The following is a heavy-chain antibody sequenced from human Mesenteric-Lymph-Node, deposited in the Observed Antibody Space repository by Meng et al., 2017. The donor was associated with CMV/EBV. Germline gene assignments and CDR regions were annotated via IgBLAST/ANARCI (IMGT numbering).Heavy chain of an antibody. D-gene: IGHD3-9*01. Sequence: SCKASGYTITSRYIHWMRQAPGQGLEWMGTINPSGGSATYAQKFQGRVTMTRDTSTSTVDMDLSSLMSDDTAVYYCARGGSTGIFDYWGQGTLVTVSS. CDR3: ARGGSTGIFDY. CDR2: INPSGGSA. J-gene: IGHJ4*02. CDR1: GYTITSRY. V-gene: IGHV1-46*01.